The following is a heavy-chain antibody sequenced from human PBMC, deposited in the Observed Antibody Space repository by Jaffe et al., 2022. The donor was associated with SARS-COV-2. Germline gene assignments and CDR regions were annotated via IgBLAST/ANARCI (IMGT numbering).Heavy chain of an antibody. CDR1: GGSISSSSYY. CDR2: IYYSGST. Sequence: QLQLQESGPGLVKPSETLSLTCTVSGGSISSSSYYWGWIRQPPGKGLEWIGSIYYSGSTYYNPSLKSRVTISVDTSKNQFSLKLSSVTAADTAVYYCARRDDILTGYYIGFDYWGQGTLVTVSS. J-gene: IGHJ4*02. D-gene: IGHD3-9*01. V-gene: IGHV4-39*01. CDR3: ARRDDILTGYYIGFDY.